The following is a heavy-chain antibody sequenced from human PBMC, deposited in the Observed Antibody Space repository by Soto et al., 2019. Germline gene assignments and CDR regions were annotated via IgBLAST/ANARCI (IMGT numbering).Heavy chain of an antibody. CDR2: IYLNGGS. Sequence: QVQVQELGPGLVKPSGTLSLTCAVSGGSLGRRDWWSWVRQPPGKGLEWIGQIYLNGGSTYDPSLKTRVAISVDMSKNLLSLELRSVPTADTAVYYCVKNGEYSLHYWGQGALVTVSS. D-gene: IGHD4-17*01. CDR1: GGSLGRRDW. V-gene: IGHV4-4*02. J-gene: IGHJ4*02. CDR3: VKNGEYSLHY.